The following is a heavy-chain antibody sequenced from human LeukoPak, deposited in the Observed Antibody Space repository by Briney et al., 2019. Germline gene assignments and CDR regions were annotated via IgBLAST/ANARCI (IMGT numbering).Heavy chain of an antibody. CDR3: ARDRAMVADWYFDL. V-gene: IGHV4-61*01. Sequence: PSETLSLTCTVSGASISSASYYWTWIRQPPGKGLEWVGYIFYSGTTNYNPSLKSRVTISVDTSKNQFSLKLSSATAADTAVYYCARDRAMVADWYFDLWGRGTLVTVSS. D-gene: IGHD5-18*01. CDR1: GASISSASYY. J-gene: IGHJ2*01. CDR2: IFYSGTT.